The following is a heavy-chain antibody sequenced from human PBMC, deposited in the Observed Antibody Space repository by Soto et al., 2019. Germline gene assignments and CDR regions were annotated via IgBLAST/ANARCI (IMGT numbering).Heavy chain of an antibody. CDR2: IYYRGST. D-gene: IGHD6-13*01. CDR1: GGSISSDY. J-gene: IGHJ5*02. Sequence: VQLQESGPGLVKPSETLSLTCTVSGGSISSDYWSWIRQPPGKGLEWIGHIYYRGSTKHNPSLKSRVTISVDTSKNQFSLKVSSVTAADTAVYYCARHQAAAGTRDWFDPWGQGILVTVSS. CDR3: ARHQAAAGTRDWFDP. V-gene: IGHV4-59*08.